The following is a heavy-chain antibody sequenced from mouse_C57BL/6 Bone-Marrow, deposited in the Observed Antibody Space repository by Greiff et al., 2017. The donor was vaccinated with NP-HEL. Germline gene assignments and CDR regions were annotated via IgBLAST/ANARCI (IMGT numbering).Heavy chain of an antibody. CDR1: SYTFTSYW. J-gene: IGHJ3*01. CDR2: INPSNGGT. D-gene: IGHD2-2*01. Sequence: QVQLQQPGTELVKPGASVKLSCKASSYTFTSYWMHWVKQRPGQGLEWIGNINPSNGGTNYNEKFKSKATLTVDKSSSTAYMQLSSLTSEDSAVYYCAKSMKWLPPWFAYWGQGTLVTVSA. V-gene: IGHV1-53*01. CDR3: AKSMKWLPPWFAY.